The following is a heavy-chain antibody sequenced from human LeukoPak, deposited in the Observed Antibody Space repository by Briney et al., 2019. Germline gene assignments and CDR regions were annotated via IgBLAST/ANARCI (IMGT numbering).Heavy chain of an antibody. D-gene: IGHD6-13*01. V-gene: IGHV4-34*01. J-gene: IGHJ4*02. CDR3: ARDSSNWYY. Sequence: SETLSLTCAVYGGSFSDYYWTWLRQPPGRGLEWIGEINHRGRNNYSPSLTSRLTISVDTSKNQFSLKLSSVSAADTAVYYCARDSSNWYYWGQGTLVTVSS. CDR2: INHRGRN. CDR1: GGSFSDYY.